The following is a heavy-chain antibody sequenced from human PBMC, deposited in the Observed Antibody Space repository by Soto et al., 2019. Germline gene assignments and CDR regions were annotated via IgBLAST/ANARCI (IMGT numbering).Heavy chain of an antibody. CDR3: ARVVYYGSGSYYNPFFDS. Sequence: ASVKVSCKASGYTFTSYYMHWVRQAPGQGLEWMGIINPSGGSTSYAQKFQGRVTMTRDTSTSTVYMELSSLRSEDTAVYYCARVVYYGSGSYYNPFFDSWGQETLVAVSS. D-gene: IGHD3-10*01. V-gene: IGHV1-46*03. J-gene: IGHJ4*02. CDR1: GYTFTSYY. CDR2: INPSGGST.